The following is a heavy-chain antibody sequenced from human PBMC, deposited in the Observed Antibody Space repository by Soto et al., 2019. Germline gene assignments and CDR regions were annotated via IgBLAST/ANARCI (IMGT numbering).Heavy chain of an antibody. CDR3: ARDDDSSGYYYVGGAFDI. D-gene: IGHD3-22*01. Sequence: QVQLVESGGGVVQPGRSLRLSCAASGFTFSSYGMHWVRQAPGKGLEWVAVIWYDGSNKYYADSVKGRFTISRDNSKNTLYLQMNSLRAEDTAVYYCARDDDSSGYYYVGGAFDIWVQGTMVTVSS. J-gene: IGHJ3*02. V-gene: IGHV3-33*01. CDR1: GFTFSSYG. CDR2: IWYDGSNK.